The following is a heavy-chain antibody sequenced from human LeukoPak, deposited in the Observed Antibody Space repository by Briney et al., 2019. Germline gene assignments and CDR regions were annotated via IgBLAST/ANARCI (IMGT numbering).Heavy chain of an antibody. CDR2: IDPNSGGT. J-gene: IGHJ1*01. CDR3: ATAKDSSGYYYRPSEYFQH. D-gene: IGHD3-22*01. Sequence: ASVKVSCKASGYTFTGYYMHWVRQAPGQGLEWMGWIDPNSGGTNYAQKFQGRVTMPEDTSTDTAYMELSSLGSEDTAVYYCATAKDSSGYYYRPSEYFQHWGQGTLVTVSS. CDR1: GYTFTGYY. V-gene: IGHV1-2*02.